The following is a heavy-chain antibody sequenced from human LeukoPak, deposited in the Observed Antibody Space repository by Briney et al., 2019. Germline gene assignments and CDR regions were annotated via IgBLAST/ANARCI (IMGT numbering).Heavy chain of an antibody. V-gene: IGHV4-39*07. CDR2: IYYTGRT. J-gene: IGHJ5*02. CDR3: ARVDSSGWYAGWFDP. D-gene: IGHD6-19*01. Sequence: SETLSLTCTVSGDSIRSSPYYWGWIRQSPGKGLEWIGSIYYTGRTYYNPSFKTQVTISVDISKNQFSLTLTSVTAADTAVYYCARVDSSGWYAGWFDPWGQGTLVTVSS. CDR1: GDSIRSSPYY.